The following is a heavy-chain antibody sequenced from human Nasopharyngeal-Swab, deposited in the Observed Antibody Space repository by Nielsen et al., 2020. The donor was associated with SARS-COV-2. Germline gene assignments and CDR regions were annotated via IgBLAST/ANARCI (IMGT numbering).Heavy chain of an antibody. Sequence: VRQMPGKGLEWVGRIRSKANSYATAYAASVKGRFTISRDDSKNTAYLQMNSLKTGDTAVYYCTRLKYYYDSSGYYDGMDVWGQGTTVTVSS. V-gene: IGHV3-73*01. D-gene: IGHD3-22*01. CDR3: TRLKYYYDSSGYYDGMDV. J-gene: IGHJ6*02. CDR2: IRSKANSYAT.